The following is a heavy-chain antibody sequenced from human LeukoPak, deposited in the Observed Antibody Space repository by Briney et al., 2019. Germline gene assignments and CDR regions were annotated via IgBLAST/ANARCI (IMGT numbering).Heavy chain of an antibody. CDR2: IYYSGST. J-gene: IGHJ2*01. CDR3: ARRESKLKQQSIDL. Sequence: SETLSLTCTVSGGSISSYYWSWIRQPPGKGLEWIGYIYYSGSTNYNPSLKSRVTISVDTSKNQFSLKLSSVTAADTAVYYCARRESKLKQQSIDLWGRGTLVTVSS. CDR1: GGSISSYY. V-gene: IGHV4-59*08. D-gene: IGHD6-13*01.